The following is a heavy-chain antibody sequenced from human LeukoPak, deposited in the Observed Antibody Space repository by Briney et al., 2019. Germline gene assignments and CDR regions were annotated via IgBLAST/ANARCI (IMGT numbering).Heavy chain of an antibody. Sequence: RSDTLSLTCAVYGGSFSGYYWRWIRQPPGKGLEWIGEINHSGSTNYNPSLKSRVTISVDTSKNQFSLKLSSVTAADTAVYYCARVLRFLEWLPSKRWGDYYFDYWGQGTLVTVSS. CDR1: GGSFSGYY. V-gene: IGHV4-34*01. J-gene: IGHJ4*02. CDR3: ARVLRFLEWLPSKRWGDYYFDY. D-gene: IGHD3-3*01. CDR2: INHSGST.